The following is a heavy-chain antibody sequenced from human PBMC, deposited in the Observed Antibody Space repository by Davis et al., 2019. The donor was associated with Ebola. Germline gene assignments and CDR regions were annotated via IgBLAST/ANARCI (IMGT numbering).Heavy chain of an antibody. CDR1: GGSISSGGYS. V-gene: IGHV4-30-2*01. J-gene: IGHJ3*02. CDR2: IYHSGST. Sequence: PLETLSLTCAVSGGSISSGGYSWSWIRQPPGKGLEWIGYIYHSGSTYYNPSLKSRVTISVDRSKNQFSLKLSSVTAADTAVYYCASYGGNTRTDAFDIWGQGTMVTVSS. CDR3: ASYGGNTRTDAFDI. D-gene: IGHD4-23*01.